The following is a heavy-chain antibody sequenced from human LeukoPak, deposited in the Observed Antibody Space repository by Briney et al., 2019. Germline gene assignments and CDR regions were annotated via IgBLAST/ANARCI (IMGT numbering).Heavy chain of an antibody. CDR3: ARGISSLFKQLVRTGEDTDY. J-gene: IGHJ4*02. CDR2: MNPNSGNT. CDR1: GYTFTSYG. D-gene: IGHD6-13*01. V-gene: IGHV1-8*02. Sequence: GASVKVSCKASGYTFTSYGISWVRQATGQGLEWMGWMNPNSGNTGYAQKFQGRVTMTRNTSISTAYMELSSLRSEDTAVYYCARGISSLFKQLVRTGEDTDYWGQGTLVTVSS.